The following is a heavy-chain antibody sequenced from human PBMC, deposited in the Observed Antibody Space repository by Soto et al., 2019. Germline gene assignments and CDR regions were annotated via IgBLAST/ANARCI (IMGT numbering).Heavy chain of an antibody. CDR1: GFTFSTYG. CDR2: ISYDGSSI. D-gene: IGHD3-9*01. Sequence: QVQLVESGGGVVQPGRSLRLSCAASGFTFSTYGMHWVRQAPGKGLEWVAVISYDGSSIYYAISVKGRFTISRDNCKNTLYRQINSLRAEDTAMYYCAKDQTAYYTDCENWGQGTLDTVSS. CDR3: AKDQTAYYTDCEN. V-gene: IGHV3-30*18. J-gene: IGHJ4*02.